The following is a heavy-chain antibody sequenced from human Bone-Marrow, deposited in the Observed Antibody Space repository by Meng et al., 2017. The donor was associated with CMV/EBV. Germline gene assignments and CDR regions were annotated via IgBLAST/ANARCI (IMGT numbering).Heavy chain of an antibody. J-gene: IGHJ6*02. CDR2: INHSGST. V-gene: IGHV4-34*01. CDR1: GGSFSGYY. D-gene: IGHD2-2*02. Sequence: SETLSLTCAVYGGSFSGYYWSWIRQPPGKGLEWIGEINHSGSTNYNPSLKSRVTISVDTSKNQFSLKLSSVTAADTAVYYCARGTVFLGYCSSTSCYIYPPYYYYGMDVWGQGTTVTVSS. CDR3: ARGTVFLGYCSSTSCYIYPPYYYYGMDV.